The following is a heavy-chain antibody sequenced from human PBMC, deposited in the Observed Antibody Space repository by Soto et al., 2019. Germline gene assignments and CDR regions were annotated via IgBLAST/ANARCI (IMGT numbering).Heavy chain of an antibody. CDR1: GFTFSSYA. CDR2: ISYDGSNK. V-gene: IGHV3-30-3*01. CDR3: ARPMFLGVWLAYFDY. J-gene: IGHJ4*02. D-gene: IGHD3-16*01. Sequence: QVQLVESGGGVVQPGRSLRLSCAASGFTFSSYAMHWVRQAPGKGLEWVAVISYDGSNKYYADSVKGRFTISRDNSKNTLYLQMNSLRAEDTAVYYRARPMFLGVWLAYFDYWGQGTLVTVSS.